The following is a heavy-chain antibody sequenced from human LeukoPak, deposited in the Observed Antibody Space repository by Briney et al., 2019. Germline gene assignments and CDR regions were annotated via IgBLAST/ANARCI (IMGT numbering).Heavy chain of an antibody. D-gene: IGHD6-13*01. V-gene: IGHV5-51*01. CDR3: ARQSFYSSSCYALGG. J-gene: IGHJ4*02. Sequence: GESLRISCKGSGYIFTSYWIGWVRQMPGKGLEWMGIIYPGDSDTRYSPSFQGQVTISADKSISTAYLQWSSLKASDTAMYYCARQSFYSSSCYALGGWGQGTLVTVSS. CDR1: GYIFTSYW. CDR2: IYPGDSDT.